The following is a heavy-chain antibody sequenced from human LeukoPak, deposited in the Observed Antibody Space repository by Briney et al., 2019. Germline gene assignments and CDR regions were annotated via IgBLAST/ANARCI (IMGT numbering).Heavy chain of an antibody. V-gene: IGHV4-38-2*02. CDR2: IYHSGST. CDR3: ARDLRGYSYGPWFDP. J-gene: IGHJ5*02. D-gene: IGHD5-18*01. Sequence: SETLSLTCAVSGYSISSGYYWCCIRHPPGKGLEWIGSIYHSGSTYYNPSLKSRVTISVDTSKNQFSLKLSSVAAEDTAVYYCARDLRGYSYGPWFDPWGQGTLVTVSS. CDR1: GYSISSGYY.